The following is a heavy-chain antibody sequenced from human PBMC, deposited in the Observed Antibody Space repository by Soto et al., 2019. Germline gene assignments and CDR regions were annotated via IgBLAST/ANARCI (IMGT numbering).Heavy chain of an antibody. CDR1: GYTLTELS. J-gene: IGHJ4*02. CDR2: FDPEDGET. V-gene: IGHV1-24*01. D-gene: IGHD3-3*01. Sequence: ASVKVSCKVSGYTLTELSMHWLRQAPGKGLEWMGGFDPEDGETIYAQKFQGRVTMTEDTSTDTAYMELSSLRSEDTAVYYCATVSSRITIFGVELDYWGRGTLVTVSS. CDR3: ATVSSRITIFGVELDY.